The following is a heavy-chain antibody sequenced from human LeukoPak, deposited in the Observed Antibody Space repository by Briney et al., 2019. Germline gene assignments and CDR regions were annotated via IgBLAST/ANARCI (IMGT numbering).Heavy chain of an antibody. CDR2: MNPNSGNT. CDR3: ARAPTPGQWLPLGYYYYYYGMDV. Sequence: GASVKVSCKASGYTFTSYDINWVRQAPGQGLEWMGWMNPNSGNTGYAQKFQGRVTMTRNTSISTAYMELSSLRSEDTAVYYCARAPTPGQWLPLGYYYYYYGMDVWGQGTTVTVSS. V-gene: IGHV1-8*01. D-gene: IGHD6-19*01. CDR1: GYTFTSYD. J-gene: IGHJ6*02.